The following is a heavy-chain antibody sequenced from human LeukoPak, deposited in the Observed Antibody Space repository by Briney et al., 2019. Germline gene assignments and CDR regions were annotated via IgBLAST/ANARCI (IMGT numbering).Heavy chain of an antibody. CDR1: GFTFSYHW. J-gene: IGHJ4*02. CDR2: IKNDGTVK. CDR3: ARKYSYGLD. V-gene: IGHV3-7*01. D-gene: IGHD5-18*01. Sequence: AGGSLTLSCAASGFTFSYHWMTRVRQAPGKGLEWVANIKNDGTVKNYVDSVKGRFTISRDNAKNSLYLQMNSLRAEDTAVYYCARKYSYGLDWGQGTLVTVSS.